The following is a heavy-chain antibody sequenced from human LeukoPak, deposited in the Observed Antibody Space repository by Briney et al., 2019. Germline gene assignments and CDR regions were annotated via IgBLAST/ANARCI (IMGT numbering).Heavy chain of an antibody. CDR1: GGSISSSSYY. J-gene: IGHJ4*02. D-gene: IGHD1-1*01. V-gene: IGHV4-39*01. CDR3: ARSRTGTTRFLDY. Sequence: SETLSLTCTVSGGSISSSSYYWGWIRQPPGKGLEWIGSIYYSGSTYYNPSLKSRVTIPVDTSKNQFSLKLSSVTAADTAVYYCARSRTGTTRFLDYWGQGTLVTVSS. CDR2: IYYSGST.